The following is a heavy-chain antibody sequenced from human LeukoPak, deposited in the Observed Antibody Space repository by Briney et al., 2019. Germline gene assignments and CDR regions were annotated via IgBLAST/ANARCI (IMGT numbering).Heavy chain of an antibody. CDR2: IYSCGST. V-gene: IGHV3-66*01. D-gene: IGHD2-2*01. J-gene: IGHJ6*01. Sequence: GGSLRLSCAASGFTVSSNYMSWVRQAPGKGLEWVSVIYSCGSTYYAESVKGRFTISRDNSKNTLYLQMNSLRVDDTAVYYCARNALWGQGTPVTVSS. CDR3: ARNAL. CDR1: GFTVSSNY.